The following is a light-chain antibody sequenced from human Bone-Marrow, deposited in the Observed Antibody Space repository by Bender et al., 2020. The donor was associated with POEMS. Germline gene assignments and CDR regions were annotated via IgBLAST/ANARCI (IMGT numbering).Light chain of an antibody. V-gene: IGLV2-14*03. CDR1: SNDVGSYTF. CDR3: SLYTTSTTPVV. J-gene: IGLJ2*01. CDR2: DVT. Sequence: QSALTQPASVSGSPGQSITISCTGISNDVGSYTFVSWYQQHPGKGPKVILYDVTNRPSGVSDRFAGSNSGNTASLTISGVQDEDEAEYYCSLYTTSTTPVVFGGGTKLTVL.